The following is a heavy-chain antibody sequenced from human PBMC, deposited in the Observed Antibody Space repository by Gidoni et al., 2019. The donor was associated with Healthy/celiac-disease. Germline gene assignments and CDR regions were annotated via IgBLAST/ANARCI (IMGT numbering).Heavy chain of an antibody. CDR2: IIPIFGTA. CDR1: GGTFSSYA. D-gene: IGHD6-6*01. CDR3: AREGARYSSSSLPGDDYDDYYMDV. V-gene: IGHV1-69*01. J-gene: IGHJ6*03. Sequence: QVPLVQSSAEVTKPGSSVTVSCKASGGTFSSYAIRWVRPAPGQGLEWMGGIIPIFGTANYAQKFQGRVTITADEDTSTAYMELSSMRSEDTAVYYWAREGARYSSSSLPGDDYDDYYMDVWGKGTTVTVSS.